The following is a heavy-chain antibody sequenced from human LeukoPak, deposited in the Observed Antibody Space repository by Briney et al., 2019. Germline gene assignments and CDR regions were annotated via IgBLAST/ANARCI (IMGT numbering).Heavy chain of an antibody. CDR3: ARGHGKNYYGSGRMGY. CDR2: MNPNSGYI. CDR1: GYTFTSYG. J-gene: IGHJ4*02. D-gene: IGHD3-10*01. V-gene: IGHV1-8*02. Sequence: ASVKVSCKASGYTFTSYGISWVRQAPGQGLEWMGWMNPNSGYIGYAQKFQGRITMTMDTSISTVYMELSSLTSDDTAVYYCARGHGKNYYGSGRMGYWGQGTLVTVSS.